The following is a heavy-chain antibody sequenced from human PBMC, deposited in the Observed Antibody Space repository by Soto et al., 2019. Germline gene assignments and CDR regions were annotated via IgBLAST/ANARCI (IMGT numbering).Heavy chain of an antibody. CDR2: ISYDGSNK. J-gene: IGHJ6*02. Sequence: QVQLVESGGGVVQPGRSLRLSCAASGFTFSSYGMHWVRQAPGKGLEWVAVISYDGSNKYYADSVKGRFTISRDNSKNMLYLQMNSLRAEDTAVYYCANALYSTLYYYGMDVWGQGTTVTVSS. CDR1: GFTFSSYG. CDR3: ANALYSTLYYYGMDV. V-gene: IGHV3-30*18. D-gene: IGHD6-13*01.